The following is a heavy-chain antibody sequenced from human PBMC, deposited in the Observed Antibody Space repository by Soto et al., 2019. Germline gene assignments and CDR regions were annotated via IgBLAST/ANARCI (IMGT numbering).Heavy chain of an antibody. D-gene: IGHD3-10*01. CDR2: IYYSGNT. V-gene: IGHV4-59*11. Sequence: QVQLQESGPGLVKPSETLSLTCTVSGGSISGHYWSWIRQSPGKGLEWIAYIYYSGNTNYNPSLKGGVTISVDASKNRFSLKLSAVTAADTAVYYCVRTLASGSQDSWGQGILVTVA. CDR3: VRTLASGSQDS. CDR1: GGSISGHY. J-gene: IGHJ5*01.